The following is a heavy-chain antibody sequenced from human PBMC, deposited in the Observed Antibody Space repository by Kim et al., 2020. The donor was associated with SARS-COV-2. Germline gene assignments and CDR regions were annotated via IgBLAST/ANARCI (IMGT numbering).Heavy chain of an antibody. J-gene: IGHJ4*02. CDR3: ARDLVGG. V-gene: IGHV3-74*01. D-gene: IGHD2-21*01. Sequence: DGSSKSYADSVKRRFTITRSNAKKTLYLQMNSRRADDTAVYYWARDLVGGWGQGTLVTVSS. CDR2: DGSSK.